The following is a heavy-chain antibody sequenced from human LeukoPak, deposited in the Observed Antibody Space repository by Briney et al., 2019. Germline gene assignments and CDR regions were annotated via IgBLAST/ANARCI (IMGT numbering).Heavy chain of an antibody. Sequence: ASVKVSCKASGGTFSSYAISGVRQAPGQGLEWMGGIIPIFGTANYAQKFQGRVTITADESTSTAYMELSSLRSEDTAVYYCARVRAGGVVVPAAPFDYWGQGTLVTVSS. D-gene: IGHD2-2*01. V-gene: IGHV1-69*13. J-gene: IGHJ4*02. CDR1: GGTFSSYA. CDR3: ARVRAGGVVVPAAPFDY. CDR2: IIPIFGTA.